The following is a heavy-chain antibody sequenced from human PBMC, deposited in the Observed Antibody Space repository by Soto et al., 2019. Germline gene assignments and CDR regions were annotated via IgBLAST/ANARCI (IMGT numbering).Heavy chain of an antibody. CDR1: GFTFSAYY. CDR2: ISSSGTSA. D-gene: IGHD6-19*01. J-gene: IGHJ4*02. Sequence: QVQLEESGGGLVKPGGSLRLSCAASGFTFSAYYMSWIRQAPGKGLEYISYISSSGTSANYADSVKGRFTISRENAKNSMYLQMNSLRAEDTAVYYCARDRGAVTGQYFDYWGQGALVTVSS. CDR3: ARDRGAVTGQYFDY. V-gene: IGHV3-11*05.